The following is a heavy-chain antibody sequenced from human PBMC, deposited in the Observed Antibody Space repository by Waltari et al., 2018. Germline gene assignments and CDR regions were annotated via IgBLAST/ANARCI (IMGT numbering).Heavy chain of an antibody. CDR3: ARSPARGLLAYYYYMDV. D-gene: IGHD2-21*01. CDR1: GGSISSYY. CDR2: IYYSGST. Sequence: QVQLQESGPGLVKPSETLSLTCTVSGGSISSYYWSWIRQPPGKGLEWIGYIYYSGSTNYNPSLKSRVTISVDTSKNQFSLKLSSVTAADTAVYYCARSPARGLLAYYYYMDVWGKGTTVTISS. J-gene: IGHJ6*03. V-gene: IGHV4-59*01.